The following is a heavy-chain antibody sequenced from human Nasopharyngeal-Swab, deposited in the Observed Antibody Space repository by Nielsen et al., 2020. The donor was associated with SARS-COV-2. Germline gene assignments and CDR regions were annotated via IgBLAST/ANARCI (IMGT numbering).Heavy chain of an antibody. Sequence: ASVKVSCKVSGYTLTELSMHWVRQAPGKGLEWMGRIIPTADLTNYAQQFQGRVTITADKSTSTTYMELSSLRSEDTAVYYCAIDTRTYFDTSGHLDYWGRGTLVTVSS. J-gene: IGHJ4*02. V-gene: IGHV1-24*01. D-gene: IGHD3-22*01. CDR3: AIDTRTYFDTSGHLDY. CDR2: IIPTADLT. CDR1: GYTLTELS.